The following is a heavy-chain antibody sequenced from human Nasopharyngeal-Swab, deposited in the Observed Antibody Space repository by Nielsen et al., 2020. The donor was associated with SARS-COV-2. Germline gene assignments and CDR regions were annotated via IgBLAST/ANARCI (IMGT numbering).Heavy chain of an antibody. CDR1: GFTFSSYS. D-gene: IGHD3-9*01. CDR3: ARDPDYDILTGYYQDY. Sequence: GEFLKISCAASGFTFSSYSMNWVRQAPGKGLEWVSSISSSSSYIYYADSVKGRFTISRDNAKNSLYLQMNSLRAEDTAVYYCARDPDYDILTGYYQDYWGQGTLVTVSS. J-gene: IGHJ4*02. V-gene: IGHV3-21*01. CDR2: ISSSSSYI.